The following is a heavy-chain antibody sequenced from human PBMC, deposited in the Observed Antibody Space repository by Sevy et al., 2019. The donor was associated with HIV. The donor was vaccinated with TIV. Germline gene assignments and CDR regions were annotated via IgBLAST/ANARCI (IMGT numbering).Heavy chain of an antibody. Sequence: GGSLRLSCAASGFTFSNYDMNWVRQAPGKGVEWVSYISSDSSRIYYADSVKGRLTISRDNAKNSLYVQMNRLRAEDTAVYYCVREGGYTDQGMDVWGQGTTVTVSS. D-gene: IGHD5-12*01. CDR1: GFTFSNYD. CDR2: ISSDSSRI. J-gene: IGHJ6*02. CDR3: VREGGYTDQGMDV. V-gene: IGHV3-48*01.